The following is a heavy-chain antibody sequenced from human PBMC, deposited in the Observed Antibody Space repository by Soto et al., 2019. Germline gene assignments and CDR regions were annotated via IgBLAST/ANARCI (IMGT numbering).Heavy chain of an antibody. Sequence: QLQLQESGPGLVKPSETLSLTCIVSGGSISSSSSYWGWIRQPPGKGLEWIGNIYFTGSTYYNPSLKSRVTISVDMSKNQFSLKLNSVTAADTAVYYCARGPGWSDEYFQDWGQGTMITVSS. CDR1: GGSISSSSSY. CDR3: ARGPGWSDEYFQD. CDR2: IYFTGST. V-gene: IGHV4-39*07. D-gene: IGHD3-3*01. J-gene: IGHJ1*01.